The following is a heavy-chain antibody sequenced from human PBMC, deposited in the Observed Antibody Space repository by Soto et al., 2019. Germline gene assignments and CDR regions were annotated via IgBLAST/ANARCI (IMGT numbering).Heavy chain of an antibody. CDR3: AREAPYYDFWSGAPFDP. CDR1: GYTFTSYA. Sequence: ASVKVSCKASGYTFTSYAMHWVRQAPGQRLEWMGWINAGNGNTKYSQKFQGRVTITRDTSASTAYMELNSLRAEDTAVYCCAREAPYYDFWSGAPFDPWGQGTLVTVSS. CDR2: INAGNGNT. D-gene: IGHD3-3*01. V-gene: IGHV1-3*01. J-gene: IGHJ5*02.